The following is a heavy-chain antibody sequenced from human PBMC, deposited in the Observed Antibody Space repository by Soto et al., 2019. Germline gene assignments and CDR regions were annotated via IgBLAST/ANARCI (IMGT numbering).Heavy chain of an antibody. CDR2: TYYRSKWYN. Sequence: QVQLQQSGPGLVKPSQTLTLTCAISGDSVSSNSAIWNWIRQSPSRGLKWLGRTYYRSKWYNNYAESVKGRITINPDTSKNQFSLQLNSVTPEDTAVYYCSTWHFDYWGQGTLVTVSS. V-gene: IGHV6-1*01. J-gene: IGHJ4*02. CDR3: STWHFDY. CDR1: GDSVSSNSAI.